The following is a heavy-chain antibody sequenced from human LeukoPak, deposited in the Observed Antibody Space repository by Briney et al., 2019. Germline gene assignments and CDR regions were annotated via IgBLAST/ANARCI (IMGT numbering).Heavy chain of an antibody. CDR1: GITLSNYG. J-gene: IGHJ4*02. D-gene: IGHD2-15*01. CDR3: AKRGVVIRDILVGFHKEAYYFDS. CDR2: ISDRGCST. V-gene: IGHV3-23*01. Sequence: GGSLTLSCGVSGITLSNYGMRGARAAPGGGVEWVAGISDRGCSTNSADSVKRRLTISTDHPKNTLYLQINRLRAEDAPVYFCAKRGVVIRDILVGFHKEAYYFDSWGEGALLTVSS.